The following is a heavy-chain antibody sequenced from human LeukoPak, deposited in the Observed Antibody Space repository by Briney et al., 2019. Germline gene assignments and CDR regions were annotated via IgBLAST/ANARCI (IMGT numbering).Heavy chain of an antibody. D-gene: IGHD3-22*01. CDR2: IIPIFGTA. CDR1: GGTFSSYA. J-gene: IGHJ4*02. V-gene: IGHV1-69*05. Sequence: ASVKVSCKASGGTFSSYAISWVRQAPRQGLEWMGRIIPIFGTANYAQKFQGRVTITTDESTSTAYMELSSLRSEDTAVYYGARVPRTTYYYDSSSEYWGQGTLVTVSS. CDR3: ARVPRTTYYYDSSSEY.